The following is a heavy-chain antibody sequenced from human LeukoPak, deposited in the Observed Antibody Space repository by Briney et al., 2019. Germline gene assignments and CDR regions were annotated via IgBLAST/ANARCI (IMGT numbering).Heavy chain of an antibody. Sequence: GGCLRLSCAASGFTFSDYYMSWIRQAPGKGLEWVSYISSSGSTIYYADSVKGRFTISRDNAKNSLYLQMNSLRAEDTAVYYCATSYGDYVNWFDPWGQGTLVTVSS. CDR2: ISSSGSTI. CDR3: ATSYGDYVNWFDP. V-gene: IGHV3-11*01. D-gene: IGHD4-17*01. J-gene: IGHJ5*02. CDR1: GFTFSDYY.